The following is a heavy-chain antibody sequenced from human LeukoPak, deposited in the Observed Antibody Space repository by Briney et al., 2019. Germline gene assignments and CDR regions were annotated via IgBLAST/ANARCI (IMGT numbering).Heavy chain of an antibody. CDR2: MNPNSGNT. J-gene: IGHJ5*02. V-gene: IGHV1-8*01. CDR1: GYTFTSYD. CDR3: ARLGVILRYFDWPQYQRWFDP. Sequence: ASVKVSCKASGYTFTSYDINWVRQATGQGLEWMGWMNPNSGNTGYAQKFQGRVTMTRNTSISTAYTELSSLRSEDTAVYYCARLGVILRYFDWPQYQRWFDPWGQGTLVTVSS. D-gene: IGHD3-9*01.